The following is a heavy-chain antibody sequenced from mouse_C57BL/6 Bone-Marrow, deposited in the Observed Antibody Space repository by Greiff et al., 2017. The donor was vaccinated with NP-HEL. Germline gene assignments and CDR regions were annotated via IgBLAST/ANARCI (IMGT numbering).Heavy chain of an antibody. J-gene: IGHJ1*03. CDR2: IDPSDSYT. CDR3: ASSKSGSYWYFDV. CDR1: GYTFTSYW. D-gene: IGHD1-3*01. Sequence: QVQLQQPGAELVKPGASVKLSCKASGYTFTSYWMQWVKQRPGQGLEWIGEIDPSDSYTNYNQKFKGKATLTVDTSSSTAYMQLSSLTSEDSAVYYCASSKSGSYWYFDVWGTGTTVTVSS. V-gene: IGHV1-50*01.